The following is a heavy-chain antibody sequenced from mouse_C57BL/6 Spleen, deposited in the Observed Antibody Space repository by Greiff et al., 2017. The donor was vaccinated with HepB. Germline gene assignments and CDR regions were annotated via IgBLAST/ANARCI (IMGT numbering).Heavy chain of an antibody. CDR2: ISGGGGNT. J-gene: IGHJ2*01. V-gene: IGHV5-9*01. CDR1: GFTFSSYT. D-gene: IGHD2-4*01. Sequence: EVQLVESGGGLVKPGGSLKLSCAASGFTFSSYTMSWVRQTPEKRLEWVATISGGGGNTYYPDSVKGRFTISRDNAKNTLYLQMSSLRSEDTALYYCARHEDYGFDYWGQGTTLTVSS. CDR3: ARHEDYGFDY.